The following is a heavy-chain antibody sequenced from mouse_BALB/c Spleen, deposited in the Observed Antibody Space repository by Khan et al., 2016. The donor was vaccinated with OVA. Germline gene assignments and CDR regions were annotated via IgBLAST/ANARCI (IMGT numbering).Heavy chain of an antibody. D-gene: IGHD2-14*01. CDR2: VNPNNGNT. CDR1: GYSFTVYY. J-gene: IGHJ3*01. CDR3: ARGYDFFAY. Sequence: VQLKESGPDLVKPGASVKISCKASGYSFTVYYMSWVKQSHGKSPEWIGRVNPNNGNTNYNQKFKDKAILTVDKSSNTAYMELRSLTSEDSAVYYFARGYDFFAYWGQGTLVTVSA. V-gene: IGHV1-26*01.